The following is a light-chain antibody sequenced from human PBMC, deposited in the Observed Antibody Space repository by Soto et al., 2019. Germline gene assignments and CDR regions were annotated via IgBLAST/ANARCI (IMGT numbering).Light chain of an antibody. CDR1: SSNIGSNY. J-gene: IGLJ1*01. Sequence: QSVLTQPPSASGTPGQRVTISCSGSSSNIGSNYVYWYHQLPGTAPKLVIYRNNQRPSGVPDRISGSKSGTSATLGITGFQTGDEADYYCGSWDSSLSAYVFGTGTKVTVL. V-gene: IGLV1-47*01. CDR2: RNN. CDR3: GSWDSSLSAYV.